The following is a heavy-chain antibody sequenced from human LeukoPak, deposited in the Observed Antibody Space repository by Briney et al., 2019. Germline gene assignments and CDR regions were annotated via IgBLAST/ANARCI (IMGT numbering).Heavy chain of an antibody. J-gene: IGHJ6*03. V-gene: IGHV3-30*03. CDR3: ARGGANSSSYMDV. CDR2: ISYHGINK. D-gene: IGHD6-6*01. CDR1: GFIFSTYW. Sequence: GGSLRLSCAASGFIFSTYWMSWVRQAPGKGLEWVAVISYHGINKYYGDSVKGRFSISRDNSKDTLYLQMNSLRADDTSVYYCARGGANSSSYMDVWGKGTMVTVSS.